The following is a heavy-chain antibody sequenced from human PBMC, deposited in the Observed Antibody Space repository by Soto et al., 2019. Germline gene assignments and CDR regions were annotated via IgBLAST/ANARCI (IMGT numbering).Heavy chain of an antibody. Sequence: SETLSLTCTVSGGSISGYYWSWIRQPPGKGLEWIGYIYYSGSTNYNPSLKSRVTISVDTSKNQFSLKLSSVTAADTAVYYCAKYYDSDEDYFDYWGQATLVTVSS. CDR1: GGSISGYY. D-gene: IGHD3-3*01. V-gene: IGHV4-59*01. CDR2: IYYSGST. CDR3: AKYYDSDEDYFDY. J-gene: IGHJ4*02.